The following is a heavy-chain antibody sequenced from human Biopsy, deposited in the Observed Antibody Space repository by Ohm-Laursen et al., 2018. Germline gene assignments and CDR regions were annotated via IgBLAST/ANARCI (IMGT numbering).Heavy chain of an antibody. J-gene: IGHJ5*01. Sequence: SLRLSCTASGFSFSDNYMDWVRQAPGKGLEWVGRIRDKANSYTTDYAASVKGRFTISRDDSKNSLYLQMNSLKTEDTALYYCARGGRYCSGGGCYSWFDSWGQGTLVTVSS. CDR1: GFSFSDNY. D-gene: IGHD2-15*01. V-gene: IGHV3-72*01. CDR3: ARGGRYCSGGGCYSWFDS. CDR2: IRDKANSYTT.